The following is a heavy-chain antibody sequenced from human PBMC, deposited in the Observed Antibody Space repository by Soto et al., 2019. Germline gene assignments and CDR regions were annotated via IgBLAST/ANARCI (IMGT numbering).Heavy chain of an antibody. J-gene: IGHJ4*02. D-gene: IGHD1-26*01. Sequence: QVQLVESGGGVVQPGRSLRLSCAASGFTFSSYGMHWVRQAPGKGLEWVAVIWYDGSNKYYADSVKGRFTISRDNSKNTLYLQMNSLRAEDTAVYYCARDRLGVGGSYTPRYFDYWGKGTLVTVSS. CDR3: ARDRLGVGGSYTPRYFDY. CDR2: IWYDGSNK. CDR1: GFTFSSYG. V-gene: IGHV3-33*01.